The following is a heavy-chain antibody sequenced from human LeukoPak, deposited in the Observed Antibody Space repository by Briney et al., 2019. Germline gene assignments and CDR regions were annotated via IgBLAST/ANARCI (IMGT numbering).Heavy chain of an antibody. CDR1: GGSISSSSYY. CDR3: ARFCVSEIRFWSGPFDY. V-gene: IGHV4-39*01. Sequence: YPSETLSLTCTVSGGSISSSSYYWGWIRQPPGKGLEWIGSIYYSGSTYYNPSLKSRVTISVDTSKNQFSLKLSSVTAADTAVYYCARFCVSEIRFWSGPFDYWGQGTLVTVSS. D-gene: IGHD3-3*01. J-gene: IGHJ4*02. CDR2: IYYSGST.